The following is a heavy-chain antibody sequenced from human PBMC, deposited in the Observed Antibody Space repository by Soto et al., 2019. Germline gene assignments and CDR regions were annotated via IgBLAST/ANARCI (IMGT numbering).Heavy chain of an antibody. D-gene: IGHD4-17*01. V-gene: IGHV1-46*03. J-gene: IGHJ4*02. Sequence: GASVKVSCKASGYTFTSYYLHWVRQALGQGLECMGIINPSGGGTNYAQRFQDRVTMTRDTSTDTVYMELSSLTSEDTAVYYCARAYGGNSVYYFDYWGQGTLVTVSS. CDR1: GYTFTSYY. CDR2: INPSGGGT. CDR3: ARAYGGNSVYYFDY.